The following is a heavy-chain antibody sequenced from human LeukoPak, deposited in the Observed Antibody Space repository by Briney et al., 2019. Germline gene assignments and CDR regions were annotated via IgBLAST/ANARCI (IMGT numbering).Heavy chain of an antibody. CDR1: GFTVSSNF. D-gene: IGHD2-21*01. CDR3: TRGGGGSFPHY. V-gene: IGHV3-53*01. J-gene: IGHJ4*02. CDR2: IYSGGST. Sequence: PGGSLGLSCAASGFTVSSNFLSWVRQPPGKGLEWVSDIYSGGSTYYADSVKGRFTISRDNSKNTLYLQMNSLRAEDTAVYYCTRGGGGSFPHYWGQGTLVTVSS.